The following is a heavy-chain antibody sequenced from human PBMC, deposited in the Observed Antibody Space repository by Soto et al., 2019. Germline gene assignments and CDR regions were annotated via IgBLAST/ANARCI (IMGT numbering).Heavy chain of an antibody. J-gene: IGHJ4*02. Sequence: QLHLQESGPGLVKPSETLSLTCTVSGASISGRDYYWGWIRQTPGKGLEWIGNIDYNGVTYYNPSLKSRVTVSKDTSKNQFSLKVASVTAADTAIYYCGRVMIGTSRHTDSDYWGQGTQVTVSS. CDR3: GRVMIGTSRHTDSDY. CDR1: GASISGRDYY. D-gene: IGHD2-8*01. CDR2: IDYNGVT. V-gene: IGHV4-39*01.